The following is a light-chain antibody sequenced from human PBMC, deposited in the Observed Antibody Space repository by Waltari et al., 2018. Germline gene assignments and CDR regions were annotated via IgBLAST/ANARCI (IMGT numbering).Light chain of an antibody. J-gene: IGKJ2*01. CDR3: QQRSSWPPFT. CDR2: DAS. V-gene: IGKV3-11*01. Sequence: EVVLTQSPATLSLSPGERATLSCRASQSVSSYLAWYQQKPGQAPRLLIYDASNRATGIPARFSVSGSGTDFTLTISSLEPEDFAVYYCQQRSSWPPFTFGQGTKLEIK. CDR1: QSVSSY.